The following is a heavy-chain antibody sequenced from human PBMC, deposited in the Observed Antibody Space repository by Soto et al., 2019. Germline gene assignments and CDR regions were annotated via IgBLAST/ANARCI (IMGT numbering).Heavy chain of an antibody. J-gene: IGHJ6*02. V-gene: IGHV3-9*01. D-gene: IGHD1-26*01. CDR3: VKGRGSYFVYFGLDV. CDR2: IDWNGGST. Sequence: EVQLVESGGGLVQPGRSLRLSCVASGFTFDDYATHWVRQTPGKGLEWVSSIDWNGGSTAYADSVKGRFTISRDNARNSLYLQMNSLRPEDTALYYCVKGRGSYFVYFGLDVWGQGTTVTVSS. CDR1: GFTFDDYA.